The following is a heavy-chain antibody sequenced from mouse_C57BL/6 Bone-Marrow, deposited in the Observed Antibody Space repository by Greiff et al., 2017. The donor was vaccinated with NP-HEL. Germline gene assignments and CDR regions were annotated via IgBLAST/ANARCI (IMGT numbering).Heavy chain of an antibody. CDR3: ARRRPWYFDV. Sequence: QVQLQQPGAELVRPGSSVKLSCKASGYTFTSYWMDWVKQRPGQGLEWIGNIYPSDSETHYNQKFKDKATLTVDKSSSTAYMQLSSLTSEGSAVYYCARRRPWYFDVWGTGTTVTVSS. J-gene: IGHJ1*03. V-gene: IGHV1-61*01. CDR1: GYTFTSYW. CDR2: IYPSDSET.